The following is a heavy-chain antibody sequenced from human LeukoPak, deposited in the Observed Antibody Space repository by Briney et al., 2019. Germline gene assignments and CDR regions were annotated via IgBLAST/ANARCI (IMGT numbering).Heavy chain of an antibody. CDR3: ASEYHPTTYDSSGYYLNY. J-gene: IGHJ4*02. CDR2: ISSSSSTI. V-gene: IGHV3-48*02. Sequence: PGGSLRLSCAASGFIFSSYSIIWVRQAPGKGLEWVSYISSSSSTIYYADSVKGRFTISRDNAKNSLYLQMNSLRDEDTAVYYCASEYHPTTYDSSGYYLNYWGQGTLVTVSS. D-gene: IGHD3-22*01. CDR1: GFIFSSYS.